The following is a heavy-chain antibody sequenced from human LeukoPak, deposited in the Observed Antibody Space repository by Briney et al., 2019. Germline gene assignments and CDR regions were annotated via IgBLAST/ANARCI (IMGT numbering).Heavy chain of an antibody. V-gene: IGHV3-74*01. D-gene: IGHD2-8*02. CDR2: IDTDVSYT. J-gene: IGHJ4*02. Sequence: PGGSLRLSCAASGFTLSSYWMHWVRQTPGKGLLWVSRIDTDVSYTNYADSVKGRFTISRDNAKNTLYLQMNSLRPEDTAVYYCARGLLGVDYWGQGTLVTVSS. CDR1: GFTLSSYW. CDR3: ARGLLGVDY.